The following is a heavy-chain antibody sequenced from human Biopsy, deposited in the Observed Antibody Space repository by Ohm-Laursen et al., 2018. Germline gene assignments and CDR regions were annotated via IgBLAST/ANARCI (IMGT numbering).Heavy chain of an antibody. J-gene: IGHJ6*02. D-gene: IGHD2/OR15-2a*01. V-gene: IGHV4-59*01. CDR2: IYYSGST. CDR1: GGSISRDY. CDR3: ARATNSTGWPYYYFYGMDV. Sequence: TLSLTCTVSGGSISRDYWSWIRQTPGQGLEWIGYIYYSGSTNYNPSLKSRVTISVDTSKNQFSLRLNSVTAADTAVYYCARATNSTGWPYYYFYGMDVWGQGTTVTVSS.